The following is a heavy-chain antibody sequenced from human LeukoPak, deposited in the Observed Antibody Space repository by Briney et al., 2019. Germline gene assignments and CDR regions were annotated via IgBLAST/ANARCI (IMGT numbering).Heavy chain of an antibody. CDR2: ISAYNGNT. CDR3: ARALRTYYYDSSRHPFDY. J-gene: IGHJ4*02. Sequence: ASVKVSCKASGYTFTGYYMHWVRQAAGQGLEWMGWISAYNGNTNYAQKLQGRVTMTTDTSTSTAYMELRSLRSDDTAVYYCARALRTYYYDSSRHPFDYWGQGTLVTVSS. CDR1: GYTFTGYY. V-gene: IGHV1-18*04. D-gene: IGHD3-22*01.